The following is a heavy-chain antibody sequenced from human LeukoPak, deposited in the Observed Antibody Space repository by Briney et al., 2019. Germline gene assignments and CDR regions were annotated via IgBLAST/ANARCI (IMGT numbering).Heavy chain of an antibody. Sequence: ASVKVSCKASGYTFTGYYMHWVRQAPGQGLEWMGWINPNSGGTNYAQKFQGRVTMTRDTSISTAYMELSRLRSDDTAAYYCARGRAVAGGDAFDIWGQGTMVTVSS. CDR1: GYTFTGYY. D-gene: IGHD6-19*01. CDR3: ARGRAVAGGDAFDI. CDR2: INPNSGGT. J-gene: IGHJ3*02. V-gene: IGHV1-2*02.